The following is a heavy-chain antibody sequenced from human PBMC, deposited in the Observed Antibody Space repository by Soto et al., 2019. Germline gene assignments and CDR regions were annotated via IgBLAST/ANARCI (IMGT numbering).Heavy chain of an antibody. CDR3: ARGIEGDIVVVPAARTNNWFDP. V-gene: IGHV4-39*01. J-gene: IGHJ5*02. D-gene: IGHD2-2*01. Sequence: SETLSLTCTVSGGSISSSSYYWGWIRQPPGKGLEWIGSIYYSGSTYYNPSLKSRVSISVDTSKNQFSLKLSSVTAADTAVYYCARGIEGDIVVVPAARTNNWFDPWGQGTLVTVSS. CDR1: GGSISSSSYY. CDR2: IYYSGST.